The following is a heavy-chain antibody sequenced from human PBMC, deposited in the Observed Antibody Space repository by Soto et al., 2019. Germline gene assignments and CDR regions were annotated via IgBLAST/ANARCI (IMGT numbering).Heavy chain of an antibody. Sequence: QVQLQESGPGLVKPSQTLSLTCTVSGGSISSGGYYWSWIRQHPGKGLEWIGYIYYSGSTYYNPSLKSRVTISVDTSKNQFSLKLSSVTAAGTAVYYCARANIAARPVDYWGQGTLVTVSS. V-gene: IGHV4-31*03. D-gene: IGHD6-6*01. CDR1: GGSISSGGYY. CDR2: IYYSGST. CDR3: ARANIAARPVDY. J-gene: IGHJ4*02.